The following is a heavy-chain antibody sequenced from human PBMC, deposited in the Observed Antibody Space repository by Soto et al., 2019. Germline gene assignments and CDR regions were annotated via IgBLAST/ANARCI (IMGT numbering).Heavy chain of an antibody. CDR3: ARVERGTATTVVHAFDI. J-gene: IGHJ3*02. V-gene: IGHV4-34*01. CDR2: MSHSGGT. Sequence: QVQLQQWGAGLLKPSETLSLTCAVNGGSVNSGNYYWSWIRQPPGKGLEWIGEMSHSGGTHFNPSLKSRVTISVDTSKNQFSLKMSSVTAADTALYYCARVERGTATTVVHAFDIWGPGTMVTVSS. CDR1: GGSVNSGNYY. D-gene: IGHD1-1*01.